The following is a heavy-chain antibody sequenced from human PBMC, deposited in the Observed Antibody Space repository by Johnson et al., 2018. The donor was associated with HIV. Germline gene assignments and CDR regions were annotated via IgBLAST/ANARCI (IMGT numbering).Heavy chain of an antibody. J-gene: IGHJ3*02. D-gene: IGHD4-17*01. CDR2: ISESGGST. Sequence: EKLVESGGGLVQPGGSLRLSCAASGFTFSSDAMSWVRQAPGKGLESVSVISESGGSTHSADSLKGRFTISRDNSKNTLYMQRNSLGAEDTAVYYCARERNYGDSDDAFDIWGQGTMVTVSS. CDR1: GFTFSSDA. CDR3: ARERNYGDSDDAFDI. V-gene: IGHV3-23*04.